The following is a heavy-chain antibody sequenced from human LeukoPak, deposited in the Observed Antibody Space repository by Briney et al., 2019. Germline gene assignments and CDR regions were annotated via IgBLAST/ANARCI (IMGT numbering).Heavy chain of an antibody. Sequence: GASVKVSCKASGYTFSSFYLHWVRQAPGQGLEWMGIITPNTGNTTYAPRFQDRLIMTRDRSTGTVYMELNSLRSEDTAVYYCARSRNYYRVYFDNWGQGTLVPVSS. D-gene: IGHD3-10*01. J-gene: IGHJ4*02. CDR1: GYTFSSFY. V-gene: IGHV1-46*01. CDR2: ITPNTGNT. CDR3: ARSRNYYRVYFDN.